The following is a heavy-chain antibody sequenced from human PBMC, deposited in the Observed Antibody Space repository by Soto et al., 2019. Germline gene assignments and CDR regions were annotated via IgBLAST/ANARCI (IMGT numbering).Heavy chain of an antibody. J-gene: IGHJ3*02. D-gene: IGHD6-13*01. Sequence: SVKVSCKASGGTFSSYAISWVRQAPGQGLEWMGGIIPIFGTANYAQKFQGRVTTTADESTSTAYMELSRLRSEDTAVYYCARATSAADAFDIWGQGTMVTVSS. CDR1: GGTFSSYA. CDR2: IIPIFGTA. V-gene: IGHV1-69*13. CDR3: ARATSAADAFDI.